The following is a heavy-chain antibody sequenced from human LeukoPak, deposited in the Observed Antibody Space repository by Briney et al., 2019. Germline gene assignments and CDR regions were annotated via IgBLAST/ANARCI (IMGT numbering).Heavy chain of an antibody. D-gene: IGHD3-10*01. V-gene: IGHV1-24*01. J-gene: IGHJ6*03. CDR1: GYTLTELS. CDR3: ATVHYYGSGSHTPYYYNMDV. Sequence: GASVKVSCKVSGYTLTELSMHWVRQAPGKGLEWMGGFDPEDGETIYAQKFQGRVTMTEDTSTDTAYMELSSLRSEDTAVYYCATVHYYGSGSHTPYYYNMDVWGKGTTVTVSS. CDR2: FDPEDGET.